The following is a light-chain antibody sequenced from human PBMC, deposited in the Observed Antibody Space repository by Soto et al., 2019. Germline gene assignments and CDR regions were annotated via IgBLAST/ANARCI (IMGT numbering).Light chain of an antibody. CDR1: SSDVGSYNL. J-gene: IGLJ1*01. Sequence: QSALTQPASVSGSPGQSITISCTGTSSDVGSYNLVSWYQQHPGKAPKLMLYEVSKRPSGVSNRFSGSKSGNTASLTISGLQAEDEADYYCCSYACINTFYVFGTGTKVTVL. CDR2: EVS. CDR3: CSYACINTFYV. V-gene: IGLV2-23*02.